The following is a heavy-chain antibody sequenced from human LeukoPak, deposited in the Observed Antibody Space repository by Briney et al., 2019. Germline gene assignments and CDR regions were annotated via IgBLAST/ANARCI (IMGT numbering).Heavy chain of an antibody. J-gene: IGHJ4*02. CDR2: VSGSGDTT. V-gene: IGHV3-23*01. CDR1: GFTFSSYA. D-gene: IGHD2-2*01. Sequence: GGSLRLSCAASGFTFSSYAISWVRQAPGKGLEWVSSVSGSGDTTQYADSVKGRFTISRDTSKNKVYLQMNSLRGEGTAVYYCAKSDCSVISCYVLDFWGRGTLVTVS. CDR3: AKSDCSVISCYVLDF.